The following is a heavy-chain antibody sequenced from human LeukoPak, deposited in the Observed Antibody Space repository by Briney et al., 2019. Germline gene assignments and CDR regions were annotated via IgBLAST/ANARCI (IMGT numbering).Heavy chain of an antibody. CDR3: AKDYVPVSTVTPGGTFDI. D-gene: IGHD4-17*01. CDR2: ISYDGSNK. Sequence: GRSLRLSCAASGFTFSSYGMHWVRQAPGKGLEWVAVISYDGSNKYYADSVKGRFTISRDNSKNTLYLQMNSLRAEDTAVYYCAKDYVPVSTVTPGGTFDIWGQGTMVTVSS. CDR1: GFTFSSYG. J-gene: IGHJ3*02. V-gene: IGHV3-30*18.